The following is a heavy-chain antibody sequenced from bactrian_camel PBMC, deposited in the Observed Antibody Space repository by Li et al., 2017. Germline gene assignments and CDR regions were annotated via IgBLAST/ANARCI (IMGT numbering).Heavy chain of an antibody. D-gene: IGHD3*01. CDR2: IYTGSGNT. J-gene: IGHJ4*01. CDR1: GYTYNRNC. V-gene: IGHV3S1*01. Sequence: VQLVESGGGLVQPGGSLRLSCAASGYTYNRNCMAWFRQAPGKEREGVARIYTGSGNTYYADSVKGRFTISQDNAKNTVYLQMNSLKIEDTAVYYCALGSSRQATMTARGKGTQVTVS.